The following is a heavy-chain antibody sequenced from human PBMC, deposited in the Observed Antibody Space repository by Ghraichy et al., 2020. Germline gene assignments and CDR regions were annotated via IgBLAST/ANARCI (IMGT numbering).Heavy chain of an antibody. J-gene: IGHJ4*02. CDR2: ISSSGSTI. D-gene: IGHD3-9*01. CDR3: ARVGTYYDILTGPMYYFDY. V-gene: IGHV3-48*03. CDR1: GFTFSSYE. Sequence: GGSLRLSCAASGFTFSSYEMNWVRQAPGKGLEWVSYISSSGSTIYYADSVKGRFTISRDNAKNSLYLQMNSLRAEDTAVYYCARVGTYYDILTGPMYYFDYWGQGTLVTVSS.